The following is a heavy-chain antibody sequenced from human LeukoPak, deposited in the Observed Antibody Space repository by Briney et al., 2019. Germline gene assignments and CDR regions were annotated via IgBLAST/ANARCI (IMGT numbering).Heavy chain of an antibody. V-gene: IGHV1-2*02. CDR1: GYTLIGYY. D-gene: IGHD3-16*01. J-gene: IGHJ6*03. CDR2: INPNSGGT. Sequence: ASVKVSCKASGYTLIGYYMHWVRQAPGQGLEWMGWINPNSGGTNYAQKFQGRVTMTRDTSISTAYMELSRLRSDDTAVYYCARDFWGLNYYYYYMDVWGKGTTVTVSS. CDR3: ARDFWGLNYYYYYMDV.